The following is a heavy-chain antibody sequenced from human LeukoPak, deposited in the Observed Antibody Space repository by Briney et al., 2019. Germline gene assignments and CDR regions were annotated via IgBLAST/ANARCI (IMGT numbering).Heavy chain of an antibody. CDR1: GGSISSGRYW. Sequence: TSETLSLTCTVSGGSISSGRYWRSWIRQHPGKGLDWIGYVYSSVSTYYSPSLRSRLSMSVDTSKNQFSLNLRSATAADTAVYYCARAILTASGSVWYFDLWGRGTLVTVSS. J-gene: IGHJ2*01. CDR3: ARAILTASGSVWYFDL. D-gene: IGHD3-3*01. V-gene: IGHV4-31*03. CDR2: VYSSVST.